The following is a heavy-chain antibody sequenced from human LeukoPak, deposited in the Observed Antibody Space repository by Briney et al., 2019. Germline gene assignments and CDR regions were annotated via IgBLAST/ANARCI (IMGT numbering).Heavy chain of an antibody. V-gene: IGHV4-39*07. D-gene: IGHD3-22*01. Sequence: KPSETLSLTCTVSGGSISSSSYYWGWIRQPPGKGLEWIGSIYYSGSTYYNPSLKSRVTISVDTSKNQFSLKLSSVTAADTAVYYCARELFYDSGGYSQWGQGTLVTVSS. CDR1: GGSISSSSYY. J-gene: IGHJ4*02. CDR3: ARELFYDSGGYSQ. CDR2: IYYSGST.